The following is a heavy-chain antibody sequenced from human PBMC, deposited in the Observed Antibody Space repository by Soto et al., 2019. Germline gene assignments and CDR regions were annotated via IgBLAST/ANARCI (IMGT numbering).Heavy chain of an antibody. CDR2: IFYSGST. CDR1: GGSISSGGHY. Sequence: PSETLSLTCTVSGGSISSGGHYWSWVRQHPGKGLEWIGCIFYSGSTYYNPSLKSRVTISVDTSKHQSSLKLTSVTAANTAVYFCARDNYGSSGYYYGAFHIWGQGTMVTVSS. V-gene: IGHV4-31*03. CDR3: ARDNYGSSGYYYGAFHI. D-gene: IGHD3-22*01. J-gene: IGHJ3*02.